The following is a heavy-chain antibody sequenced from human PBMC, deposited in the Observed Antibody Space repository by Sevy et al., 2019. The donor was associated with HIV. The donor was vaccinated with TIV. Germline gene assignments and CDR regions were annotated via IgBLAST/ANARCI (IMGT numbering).Heavy chain of an antibody. CDR2: IYYSGST. CDR1: GGSISSGGYY. CDR3: ASFPLLWFGELNFQH. J-gene: IGHJ1*01. D-gene: IGHD3-10*01. V-gene: IGHV4-31*03. Sequence: SETLSLTCTVSGGSISSGGYYWSWIRQHPGNGLEWIGYIYYSGSTYYNPSLKSRVTISVDTSKNQFSLKLSSVTAADTAVYYCASFPLLWFGELNFQHWGQGTLVTISS.